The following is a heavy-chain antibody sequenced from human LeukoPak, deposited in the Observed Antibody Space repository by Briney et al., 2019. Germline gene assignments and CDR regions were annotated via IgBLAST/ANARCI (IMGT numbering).Heavy chain of an antibody. CDR2: IRYDGCNK. Sequence: GGSLRLSCAASGFSFSGYGMHWVRQAPGKVLEWVAFIRYDGCNKYYADSVKGRFTISRDNSKNTLYLQMNSRRAEDKAVYYCAKDDWVIAAAVRLYYYYYGMDVWGQGTTVTVSS. CDR1: GFSFSGYG. D-gene: IGHD6-13*01. V-gene: IGHV3-30*02. CDR3: AKDDWVIAAAVRLYYYYYGMDV. J-gene: IGHJ6*02.